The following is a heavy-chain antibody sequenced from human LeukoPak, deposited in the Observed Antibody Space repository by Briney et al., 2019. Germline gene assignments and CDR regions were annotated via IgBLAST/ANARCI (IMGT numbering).Heavy chain of an antibody. CDR2: IRHDGSET. CDR1: GFTFSTYG. CDR3: AMTAFRYYYDSSGPQANWFDP. V-gene: IGHV3-30*02. D-gene: IGHD3-22*01. J-gene: IGHJ5*02. Sequence: GGSLRLSCAASGFTFSTYGMHWLRQAPGKGPESVALIRHDGSETYHAESVKGRFTISRDDSKNTFYLQMNSLRAEDTAVYYCAMTAFRYYYDSSGPQANWFDPWGQGTLVTVSS.